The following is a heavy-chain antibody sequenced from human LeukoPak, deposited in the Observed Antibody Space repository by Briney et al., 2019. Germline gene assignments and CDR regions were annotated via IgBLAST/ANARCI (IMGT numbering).Heavy chain of an antibody. V-gene: IGHV4-30-4*01. CDR2: TYYSGST. D-gene: IGHD3-22*01. CDR3: ARPYYYDSRIDP. J-gene: IGHJ5*02. Sequence: SETLSLTCTVSGVSMGCGDYYWSWIRQPPGKGLEWIGYTYYSGSTYYNPSLKSRVTISVDTSKNQFSLKLSSVTAADTAVYYCARPYYYDSRIDPWGQGTRVTVSS. CDR1: GVSMGCGDYY.